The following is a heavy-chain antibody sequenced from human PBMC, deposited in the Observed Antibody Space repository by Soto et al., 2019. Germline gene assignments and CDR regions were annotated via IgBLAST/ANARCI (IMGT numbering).Heavy chain of an antibody. Sequence: VQLVQSGAEVKKPGSSVKVSCKASGGTFSSNAISWVRQAPGQGLEWMGGIIPIFGTADYAQNFQGRVTITAHESTGTAYMELGSLSSEDTAAYYYARRLLPRGGGRVAAYGMDVWGQGTTVTVSS. D-gene: IGHD1-26*01. V-gene: IGHV1-69*01. J-gene: IGHJ6*02. CDR1: GGTFSSNA. CDR3: ARRLLPRGGGRVAAYGMDV. CDR2: IIPIFGTA.